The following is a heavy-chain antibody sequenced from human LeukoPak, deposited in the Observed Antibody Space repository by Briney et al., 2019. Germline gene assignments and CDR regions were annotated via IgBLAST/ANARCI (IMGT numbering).Heavy chain of an antibody. V-gene: IGHV4-38-2*02. Sequence: KASETLSLTCTVSGDSISSDYYWGWIRQPPGKGLEWIGSIYHTGRSYYKPSLKSRVTISVDTSKNRFSLNLNPVTAADTAVYYCAREYSSSPYYWGQGTLVTVSS. D-gene: IGHD6-6*01. CDR3: AREYSSSPYY. J-gene: IGHJ4*02. CDR1: GDSISSDYY. CDR2: IYHTGRS.